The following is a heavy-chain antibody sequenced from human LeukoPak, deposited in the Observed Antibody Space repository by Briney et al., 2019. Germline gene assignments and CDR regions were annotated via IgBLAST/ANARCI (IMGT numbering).Heavy chain of an antibody. CDR1: GYTFTDYA. V-gene: IGHV7-4-1*02. CDR3: ARHHADIAGDGVSQY. Sequence: ASVKVSCKASGYTFTDYAVNWVRQAPGLGLEYMGWISTNTGNPTYVQGFTGRFVFSLDTSVSTAYLQISSLKTDDTAVYYCARHHADIAGDGVSQYWGQGTLVTVSS. D-gene: IGHD6-13*01. J-gene: IGHJ4*02. CDR2: ISTNTGNP.